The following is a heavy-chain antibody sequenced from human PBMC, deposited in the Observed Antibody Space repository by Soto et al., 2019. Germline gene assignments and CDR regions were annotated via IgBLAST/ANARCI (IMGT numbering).Heavy chain of an antibody. Sequence: GGSLRLSCSASGFTFSSYAMSWVRQAPGKGLEWVSAISGSGGSTYYADSVKGRFTISRDNSKNTLYLQMNSLRAEDTAVYYCAKDGRGSSWYNYYYGMDVWGQGTTVTVSS. CDR3: AKDGRGSSWYNYYYGMDV. CDR1: GFTFSSYA. D-gene: IGHD6-13*01. V-gene: IGHV3-23*01. J-gene: IGHJ6*02. CDR2: ISGSGGST.